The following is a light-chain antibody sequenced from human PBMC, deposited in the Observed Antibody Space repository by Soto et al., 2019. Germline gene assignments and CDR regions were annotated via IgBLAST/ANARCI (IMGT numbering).Light chain of an antibody. CDR3: SSYASSNLVL. CDR2: EVS. Sequence: QSALTQPASVSGSPGQSITISCTGTSGDVGVYNYVSWYQHHPGKAPKLLIYEVSNRPSGVSNPFSGSKSDNTASLTISGLQAEDEADYYCSSYASSNLVLFGGGTKVTVL. CDR1: SGDVGVYNY. V-gene: IGLV2-14*01. J-gene: IGLJ2*01.